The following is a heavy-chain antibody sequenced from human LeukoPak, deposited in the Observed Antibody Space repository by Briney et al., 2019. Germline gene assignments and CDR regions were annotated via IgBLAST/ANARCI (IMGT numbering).Heavy chain of an antibody. J-gene: IGHJ4*02. Sequence: PSETLSLTCTVSGGSISSYYWSWIRQPPGKGPEWIGYICYSGSTNYNPSLKSRVTISVDTSKNQFSLKLSSVTAADTAVYYCARGQWLVKEFDYWGQGTLVTVSS. CDR3: ARGQWLVKEFDY. CDR1: GGSISSYY. D-gene: IGHD6-19*01. V-gene: IGHV4-59*01. CDR2: ICYSGST.